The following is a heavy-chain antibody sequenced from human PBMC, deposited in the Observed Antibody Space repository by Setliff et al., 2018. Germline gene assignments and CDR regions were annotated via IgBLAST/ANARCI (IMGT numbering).Heavy chain of an antibody. CDR1: GDSISSGSYY. V-gene: IGHV4-61*09. J-gene: IGHJ5*02. CDR3: ARDVRYYYGSGSYYNDWFDP. Sequence: PSETLSLTCTVSGDSISSGSYYWTWIRQPAGKGLEWIGHFHTGGSTNYNRSLRSRVSISVDTSKNQFSLKLSSVTAADTAVYYCARDVRYYYGSGSYYNDWFDPWGQGTLVTVSS. CDR2: FHTGGST. D-gene: IGHD3-10*01.